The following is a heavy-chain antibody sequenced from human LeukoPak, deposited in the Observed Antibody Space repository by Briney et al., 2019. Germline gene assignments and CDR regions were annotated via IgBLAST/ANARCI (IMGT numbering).Heavy chain of an antibody. V-gene: IGHV3-30*04. J-gene: IGHJ4*02. D-gene: IGHD3-22*01. CDR3: ARDLVPYYDSSGYYY. CDR1: GFTFSSYA. Sequence: PGGSLRLSCAASGFTFSSYAMHWVRQAPGKGLEGVAVISYDGSNKYYADSVKGRFTISRDNSKNTLYLQMNSLRAKDTAVYYCARDLVPYYDSSGYYYWGQGTLVTVSS. CDR2: ISYDGSNK.